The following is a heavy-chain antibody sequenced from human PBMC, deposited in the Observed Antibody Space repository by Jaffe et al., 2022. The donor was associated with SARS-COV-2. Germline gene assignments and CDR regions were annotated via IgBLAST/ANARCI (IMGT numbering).Heavy chain of an antibody. CDR2: ISGSGGST. CDR3: ANVRFLEWLLFDY. Sequence: EVQLLESGGGLVQPGGSLRLSCAASGFTFSSYAMSWVRQAPGKGLEWVSAISGSGGSTYYADSVKGRFTISRDNSKNTLYLQMNSLRAEDTAVYYCANVRFLEWLLFDYWGQGTLVTVSS. V-gene: IGHV3-23*01. J-gene: IGHJ4*02. D-gene: IGHD3-3*01. CDR1: GFTFSSYA.